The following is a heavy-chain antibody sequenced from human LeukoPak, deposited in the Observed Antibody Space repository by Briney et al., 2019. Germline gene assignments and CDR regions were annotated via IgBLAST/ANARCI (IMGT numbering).Heavy chain of an antibody. D-gene: IGHD3-3*02. CDR1: GGTFSSYA. Sequence: SVTVSCKASGGTFSSYAISWVRQAPGQGLEWMGGIIPIFGTANYAQKFQGRVTITADESTSTAYMELSSLRSEDTAVYYCARDQIAFGYFDYWGQGTLVTVSS. CDR2: IIPIFGTA. CDR3: ARDQIAFGYFDY. V-gene: IGHV1-69*01. J-gene: IGHJ4*02.